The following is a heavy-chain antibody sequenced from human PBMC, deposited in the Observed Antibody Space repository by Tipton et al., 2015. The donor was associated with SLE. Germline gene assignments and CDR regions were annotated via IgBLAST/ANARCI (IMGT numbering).Heavy chain of an antibody. CDR1: GYSISSGYY. Sequence: TLSLTCTVSGYSISSGYYWGWIRQPPGKGLEWIGSIYHSGSTYYNPSLKSRVTISVDTSKNQFSLKLSSVTAADTAVYYRASRDSSSWSIPPRAEYFQHWGQGTLVTVSS. D-gene: IGHD6-13*01. V-gene: IGHV4-38-2*02. J-gene: IGHJ1*01. CDR2: IYHSGST. CDR3: ASRDSSSWSIPPRAEYFQH.